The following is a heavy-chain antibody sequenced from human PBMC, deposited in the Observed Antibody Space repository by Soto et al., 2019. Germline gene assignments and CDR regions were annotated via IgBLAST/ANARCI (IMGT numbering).Heavy chain of an antibody. CDR3: SRGGGYAYGYGGSRAHGFDY. J-gene: IGHJ4*02. V-gene: IGHV3-74*01. D-gene: IGHD5-18*01. CDR1: GFTFSLHW. Sequence: EVRLVESGGGLVQPGGSLRLSCAASGFTFSLHWMHWVRQAPGKGLVWVSRIGTDGSSTSYADSVKGRFTISIDYAKNTVYLQMNSLTAADTAVYYCSRGGGYAYGYGGSRAHGFDYWGQGSLVTVSS. CDR2: IGTDGSST.